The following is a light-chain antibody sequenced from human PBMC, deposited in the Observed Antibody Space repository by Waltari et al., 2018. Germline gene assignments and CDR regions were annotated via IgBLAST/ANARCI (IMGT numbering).Light chain of an antibody. V-gene: IGLV2-14*03. CDR2: DVR. CDR1: SSDVAGHNY. J-gene: IGLJ2*01. Sequence: QSALTQPASVSGSPGQSITFSCTGNSSDVAGHNYVSCYQRHPGKAPKLMIFDVRARPSRVSNRFSGSKSGNTASLTISGLQAEDEADYYCSSYTSTASYVVFGGGTKLAVL. CDR3: SSYTSTASYVV.